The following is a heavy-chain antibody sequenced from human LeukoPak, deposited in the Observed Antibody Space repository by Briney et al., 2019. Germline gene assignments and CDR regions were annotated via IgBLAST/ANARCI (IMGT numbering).Heavy chain of an antibody. V-gene: IGHV1-18*01. CDR1: GYTFSSYG. J-gene: IGHJ4*02. D-gene: IGHD6-19*01. CDR3: ARVVTRSSGWYDFDY. CDR2: ISAYNGNT. Sequence: GASVKVSCKASGYTFSSYGISWVRQAPGQGLEWMGWISAYNGNTNYAQKLQGRVTMTTDTSTSTAYMELRSLRSDDTAVYYCARVVTRSSGWYDFDYWGQGTLVTVSS.